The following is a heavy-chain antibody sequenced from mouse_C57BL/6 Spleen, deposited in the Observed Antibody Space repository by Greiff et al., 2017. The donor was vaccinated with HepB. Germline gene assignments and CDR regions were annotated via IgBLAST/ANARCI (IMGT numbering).Heavy chain of an antibody. CDR3: ARYYGSFTGYFDV. J-gene: IGHJ1*03. CDR1: GYTFTSYD. CDR2: IYPRDGST. V-gene: IGHV1-85*01. D-gene: IGHD1-1*01. Sequence: VKLQQSGPELVKPGASVKLSCKASGYTFTSYDINWVKQRPGQGLEWIGWIYPRDGSTKYNEKFKGKATLTVDTSSSTAYMELHSLTSEDSAVYFCARYYGSFTGYFDVWGTGTTVTVAS.